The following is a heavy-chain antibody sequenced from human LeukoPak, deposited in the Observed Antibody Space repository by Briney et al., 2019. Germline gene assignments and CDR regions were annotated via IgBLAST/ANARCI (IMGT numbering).Heavy chain of an antibody. CDR2: TSSGSSTI. J-gene: IGHJ3*02. Sequence: SYTSSGSSTIYYADSVKGRFTISRDNAKNSLYLQMNSLGAEDTAVYYCARSWSSWDAFDIWGQGTMVTVSS. D-gene: IGHD3-3*01. CDR3: ARSWSSWDAFDI. V-gene: IGHV3-48*01.